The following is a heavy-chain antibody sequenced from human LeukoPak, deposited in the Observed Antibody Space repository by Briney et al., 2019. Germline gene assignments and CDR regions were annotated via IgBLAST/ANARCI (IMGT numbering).Heavy chain of an antibody. V-gene: IGHV3-48*04. CDR2: ISSSSITI. Sequence: GGSLRLSCAASGFAFSTYSMNWVRQAPGKGLEWVSYISSSSITIYYADSVKGRFTISRDSAKNSLYLQMNSLRAEDTAVYYCAREGNWDLDRWGQGTLVTVSS. CDR3: AREGNWDLDR. CDR1: GFAFSTYS. D-gene: IGHD1-1*01. J-gene: IGHJ5*02.